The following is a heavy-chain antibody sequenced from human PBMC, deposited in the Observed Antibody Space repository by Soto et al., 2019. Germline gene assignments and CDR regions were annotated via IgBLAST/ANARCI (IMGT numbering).Heavy chain of an antibody. CDR3: ARAKQLVGMDV. CDR1: GFTFSSYT. V-gene: IGHV3-21*01. J-gene: IGHJ6*02. D-gene: IGHD6-6*01. CDR2: ISSRRSYI. Sequence: GGSLRLSCAASGFTFSSYTLNWVRQAPGKGLEWVSSISSRRSYIHYADSVKGRFTISRDNAKNSLYLQMNSLRAEDTAVYYCARAKQLVGMDVWGQGTTVTVS.